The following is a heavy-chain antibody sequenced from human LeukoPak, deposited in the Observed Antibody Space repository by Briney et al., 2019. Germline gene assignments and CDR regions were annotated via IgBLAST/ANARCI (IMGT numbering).Heavy chain of an antibody. D-gene: IGHD3-10*01. CDR3: AREHIHYYGSGSYRGNWFDP. V-gene: IGHV1-46*02. Sequence: ASVKVSCKASGYTFNSYYMHWVRQAPGQGLEWMGIINPSGGSTSYAQKFQGRVTMTRDTSTSTVYMELSSLRSEDTAVYYCAREHIHYYGSGSYRGNWFDPWGQGTLVTVSS. CDR2: INPSGGST. CDR1: GYTFNSYY. J-gene: IGHJ5*01.